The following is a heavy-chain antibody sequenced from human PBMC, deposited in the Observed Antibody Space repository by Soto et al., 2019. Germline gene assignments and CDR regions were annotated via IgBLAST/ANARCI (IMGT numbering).Heavy chain of an antibody. CDR2: MNPNSGNT. J-gene: IGHJ6*02. V-gene: IGHV1-8*01. Sequence: ASVKVSCKASGCTFTSYDIHWVRQATGQGLEWVGWMNPNSGNTGSAQKFQGRVTMTRNTSISTGYMELSSLRSEDTAVYYCARGRYADAGVDVWGQGTTVTVSS. D-gene: IGHD3-9*01. CDR1: GCTFTSYD. CDR3: ARGRYADAGVDV.